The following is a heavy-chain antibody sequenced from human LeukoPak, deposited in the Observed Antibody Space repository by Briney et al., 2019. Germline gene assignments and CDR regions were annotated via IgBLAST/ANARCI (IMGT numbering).Heavy chain of an antibody. CDR2: ISAYNGNT. Sequence: ASVTVSFTASGYTFTSYGISWVRQAPGQGLEWMGWISAYNGNTNYAQKLQGRVTMTTDTSTSTAYMELRSLRSDDTAVYYCARGIRPREWFDPWGQGTLVTVSS. J-gene: IGHJ5*02. CDR1: GYTFTSYG. D-gene: IGHD3-10*01. V-gene: IGHV1-18*01. CDR3: ARGIRPREWFDP.